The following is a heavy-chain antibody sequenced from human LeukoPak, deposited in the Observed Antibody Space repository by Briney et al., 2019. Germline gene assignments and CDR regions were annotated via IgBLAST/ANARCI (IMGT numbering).Heavy chain of an antibody. D-gene: IGHD5-24*01. Sequence: WASVKVSCKASGYTFTSYYMHWVRQAPGQGLEWMGIINPSGGSTSYAQKFQGRVTMTRDTSTSTVYMELSSLRSEDTAFYYCATDHSMANTAWWFDPWGQGTLVTVSS. CDR1: GYTFTSYY. V-gene: IGHV1-46*01. J-gene: IGHJ5*02. CDR2: INPSGGST. CDR3: ATDHSMANTAWWFDP.